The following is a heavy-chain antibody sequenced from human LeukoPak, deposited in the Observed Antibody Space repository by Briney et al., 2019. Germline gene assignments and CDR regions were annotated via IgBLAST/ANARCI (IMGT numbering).Heavy chain of an antibody. V-gene: IGHV3-7*01. CDR2: IRQDGSEK. CDR1: GFTFSSYW. CDR3: ARNLGYCSSASCYRVPSLWYFDL. D-gene: IGHD2-2*01. Sequence: PGGSLRLSCAASGFTFSSYWMSWVRQAPGKGLEWVASIRQDGSEKYYVGSVKGRFTISRDTAKNLLFLQMNSLRAEDTAVYYCARNLGYCSSASCYRVPSLWYFDLWGRGILVTVSS. J-gene: IGHJ2*01.